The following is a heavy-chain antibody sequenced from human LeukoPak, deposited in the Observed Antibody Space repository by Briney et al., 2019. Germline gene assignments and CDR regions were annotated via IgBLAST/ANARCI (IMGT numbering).Heavy chain of an antibody. CDR1: GYTFTSYG. J-gene: IGHJ3*02. Sequence: ATVKVSCKASGYTFTSYGISWVRQAPGQGLEWMGWISAYNGNTNYAQKLQGRVTMTTDTSTSTAYMELRSLRSDDTAVYYCARDSSGWFHDAFDIWGQGTMVTVSS. CDR2: ISAYNGNT. CDR3: ARDSSGWFHDAFDI. D-gene: IGHD6-19*01. V-gene: IGHV1-18*01.